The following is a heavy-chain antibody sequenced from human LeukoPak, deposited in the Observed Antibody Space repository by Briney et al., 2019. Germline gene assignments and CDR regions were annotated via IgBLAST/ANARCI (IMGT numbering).Heavy chain of an antibody. Sequence: PSETLSLTCAVYGGSFSGYYWSWIRQPPGKGLEWIGEINHSGSTNYNPSLKSRVTISVDTSKNQFSLKLSSVTAADTAVYYCVRGLAYCGGDCYYYYYYGMDVWGQGTTVTVSS. CDR2: INHSGST. J-gene: IGHJ6*02. D-gene: IGHD2-21*02. V-gene: IGHV4-34*01. CDR1: GGSFSGYY. CDR3: VRGLAYCGGDCYYYYYYGMDV.